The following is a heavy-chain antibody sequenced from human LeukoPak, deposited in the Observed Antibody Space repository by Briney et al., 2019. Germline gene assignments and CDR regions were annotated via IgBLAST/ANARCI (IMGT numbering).Heavy chain of an antibody. D-gene: IGHD1-26*01. Sequence: PGGSLRLSCAASGFTFSSYAMSWVRQAPGMGLEWVSAISGSGGSTYYADSVKGRFTISRDNSKNTLYLQMNSLRAEDTAVYYCAKAYRRVVGAPYGNNWGQGTLVTVSS. CDR1: GFTFSSYA. CDR3: AKAYRRVVGAPYGNN. V-gene: IGHV3-23*01. CDR2: ISGSGGST. J-gene: IGHJ4*02.